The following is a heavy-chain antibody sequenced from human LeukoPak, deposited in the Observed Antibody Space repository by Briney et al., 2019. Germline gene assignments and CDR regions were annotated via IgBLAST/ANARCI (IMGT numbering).Heavy chain of an antibody. Sequence: PGRSLRLSCAASGFTFSTYAMHWVRQASGKGLEWVAVISYDGSSKYYADSVKGRFTISRDNSKNTLYLQMNSLRAEDTAVYYCARARGSYGYGDAFDIWGQGTMLTVSS. J-gene: IGHJ3*02. CDR3: ARARGSYGYGDAFDI. D-gene: IGHD5-18*01. CDR1: GFTFSTYA. V-gene: IGHV3-30*04. CDR2: ISYDGSSK.